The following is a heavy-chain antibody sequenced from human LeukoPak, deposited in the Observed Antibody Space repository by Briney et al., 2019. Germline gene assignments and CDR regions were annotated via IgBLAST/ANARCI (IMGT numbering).Heavy chain of an antibody. V-gene: IGHV3-48*04. CDR3: ARGAAAGQFDY. Sequence: GGSLRLSCVASGFTFSSYSMNWVRQAPGKGLEWVSYISSSSSTIYYADSVKGRFTISRDNAKNSLYLQMNSLRAEDTAMYYCARGAAAGQFDYWGQGTLVTVSS. CDR2: ISSSSSTI. D-gene: IGHD6-13*01. CDR1: GFTFSSYS. J-gene: IGHJ4*02.